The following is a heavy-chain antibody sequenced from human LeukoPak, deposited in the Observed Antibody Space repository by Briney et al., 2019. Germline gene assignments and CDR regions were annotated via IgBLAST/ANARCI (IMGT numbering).Heavy chain of an antibody. CDR3: SRDPGTRVVTPGVIWFDP. CDR1: GGTFSSYA. V-gene: IGHV1-69*05. J-gene: IGHJ5*02. CDR2: IIPIFGTA. D-gene: IGHD4-23*01. Sequence: SVKVSCKASGGTFSSYAISWVRQAPRQGLEWMGRIIPIFGTANYAQKFQGRVTITTDESTSTAYMELSSLRSEDTAVYYCSRDPGTRVVTPGVIWFDPWGQGTLVTVSS.